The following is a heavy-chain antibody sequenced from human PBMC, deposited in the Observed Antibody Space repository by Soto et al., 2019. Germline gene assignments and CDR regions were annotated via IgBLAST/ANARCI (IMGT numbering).Heavy chain of an antibody. D-gene: IGHD3-16*02. Sequence: QLQLQESGPGLVKPSETLSLTCTVSGGSISSSSYYWGWIRQPPGKGLEGIWGTDYSGSTYYNPSLTRRLTISVDTPTTHFSLKLSSVSAADTAVYYCAASYDYIWVSYRYYNDYWGQGTLVTVSS. J-gene: IGHJ4*02. V-gene: IGHV4-39*02. CDR2: TDYSGST. CDR3: AASYDYIWVSYRYYNDY. CDR1: GGSISSSSYY.